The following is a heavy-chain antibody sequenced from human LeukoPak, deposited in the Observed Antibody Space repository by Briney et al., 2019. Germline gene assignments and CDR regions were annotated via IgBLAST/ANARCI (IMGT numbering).Heavy chain of an antibody. CDR3: ARGRGSYMVDDY. Sequence: ASVKVSCKASGYTFTSYYIHWVRQAPGQGLEWMGINNPSGGSTNYAQKFQGRVTMTRDTSTTTVYMELSSLRSEDTAVYYCARGRGSYMVDDYWGQGTLVTVSS. D-gene: IGHD1-26*01. J-gene: IGHJ4*02. CDR1: GYTFTSYY. V-gene: IGHV1-46*01. CDR2: NNPSGGST.